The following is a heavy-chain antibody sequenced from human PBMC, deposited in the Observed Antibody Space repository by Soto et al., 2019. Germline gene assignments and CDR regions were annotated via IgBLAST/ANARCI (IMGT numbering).Heavy chain of an antibody. CDR1: GGTFSSYA. CDR2: IIPIFGTA. V-gene: IGHV1-69*06. J-gene: IGHJ4*02. CDR3: ARWLQFEGTFDY. D-gene: IGHD5-12*01. Sequence: SVKVSCKASGGTFSSYAISWVRQAPGQGLEWMGGIIPIFGTANYAQKFQGRVTITADKSTSTAYMELSSLRSEDTAVYYCARWLQFEGTFDYWGQGTLVTVSS.